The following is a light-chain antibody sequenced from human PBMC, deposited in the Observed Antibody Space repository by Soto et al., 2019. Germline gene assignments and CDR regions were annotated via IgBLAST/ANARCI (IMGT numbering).Light chain of an antibody. CDR3: QQYNDWPRT. J-gene: IGKJ1*01. CDR2: GAS. V-gene: IGKV3-15*01. Sequence: EIVMTQSPATLSVSPGERAPLSCRASQSVSSSLAWYQQKPGQAPGLLIYGASTRATGVPARFSGGGSGTEFTLTISSLQSEDFAVYYCQQYNDWPRTFGQGTKVDIK. CDR1: QSVSSS.